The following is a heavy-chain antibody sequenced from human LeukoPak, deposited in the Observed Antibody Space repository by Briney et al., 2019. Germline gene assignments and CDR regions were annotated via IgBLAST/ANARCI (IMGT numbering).Heavy chain of an antibody. CDR1: GASISSSF. CDR2: IYYTGST. V-gene: IGHV4-59*12. CDR3: ARGSYGDYDNYYYYYMDV. D-gene: IGHD4-17*01. J-gene: IGHJ6*03. Sequence: PSETLSLTCTVSGASISSSFWTWIRQSPGKGLEWLAYIYYTGSTNLNPSLKSRLTISVDTSKNQFSLRLSSVTAADTAVYYCARGSYGDYDNYYYYYMDVWGKGTTVTVSS.